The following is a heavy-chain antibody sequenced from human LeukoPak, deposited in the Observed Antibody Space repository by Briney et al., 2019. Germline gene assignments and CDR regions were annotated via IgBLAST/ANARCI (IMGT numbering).Heavy chain of an antibody. D-gene: IGHD6-13*01. Sequence: PGGSLRLSCAASGFTFSSYGMHWVRQAPGKGLEWVAVIWYDGSNKYYADSVKGRFTISRDNSKNTLYLQMNSLRAEDTAVYYCARDMFTFSSSCPGGQWGQGTLVTVSS. CDR2: IWYDGSNK. CDR1: GFTFSSYG. V-gene: IGHV3-33*01. J-gene: IGHJ4*02. CDR3: ARDMFTFSSSCPGGQ.